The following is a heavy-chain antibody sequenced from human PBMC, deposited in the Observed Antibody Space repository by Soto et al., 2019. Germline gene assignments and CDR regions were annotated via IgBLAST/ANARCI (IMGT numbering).Heavy chain of an antibody. CDR1: GFTFSDYA. J-gene: IGHJ4*02. Sequence: LRLSCAASGFTFSDYAMHWVRQAPGKGLEWVAVISYDGNIIRYADSVKGRFSISRDLSKNTLYLQMNSLRAEDTAVYYCARVEMATIWFFDYWGQGTLVTVSS. D-gene: IGHD5-12*01. V-gene: IGHV3-30-3*01. CDR2: ISYDGNII. CDR3: ARVEMATIWFFDY.